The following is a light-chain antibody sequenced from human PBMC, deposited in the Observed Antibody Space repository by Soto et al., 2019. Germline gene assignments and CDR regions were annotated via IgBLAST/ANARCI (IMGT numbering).Light chain of an antibody. CDR2: AAS. CDR1: QSISSW. Sequence: DIKMTQSPSTLSASVGDEVTITCRASQSISSWLAWYQQKPGKAPKRLIYAASSLQSGVPPRFSGSGSGTEFTLTISSLQPEDFATYYCLQHNIYPLTLGGGTKVDIK. V-gene: IGKV1-5*01. J-gene: IGKJ4*01. CDR3: LQHNIYPLT.